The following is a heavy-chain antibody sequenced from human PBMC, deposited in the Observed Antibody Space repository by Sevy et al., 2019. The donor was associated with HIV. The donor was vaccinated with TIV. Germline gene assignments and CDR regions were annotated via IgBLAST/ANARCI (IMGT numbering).Heavy chain of an antibody. D-gene: IGHD2-15*01. J-gene: IGHJ6*02. CDR1: GDSVSSNSAA. V-gene: IGHV6-1*01. CDR3: ARAGGGGYCSGGSCYSSYYYFYGMDV. CDR2: TYYRAKWYN. Sequence: SETLSLTCAISGDSVSSNSAAWNWIRQSPSRGLEWLGRTYYRAKWYNDYAVSVKSRITINPDTSNNQFSLQLTSVTXEDTAGYYCARAGGGGYCSGGSCYSSYYYFYGMDVWGQGTTVTVSS.